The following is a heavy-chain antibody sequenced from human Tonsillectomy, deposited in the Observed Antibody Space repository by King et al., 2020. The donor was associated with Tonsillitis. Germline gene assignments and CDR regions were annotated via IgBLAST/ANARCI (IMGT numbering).Heavy chain of an antibody. J-gene: IGHJ4*02. CDR2: ISWNSGSI. Sequence: QLVQSGGGLVQPGRSLRLSCAASGFTFDDYAMHWVRQAPGKGLEWVSGISWNSGSIGYADSVKGRFTISRDNAKNSLYLQMNSLRAEDTALYYCAKDTGYGRTQWLAYFDYWGQGTLVTVSS. V-gene: IGHV3-9*01. D-gene: IGHD6-19*01. CDR3: AKDTGYGRTQWLAYFDY. CDR1: GFTFDDYA.